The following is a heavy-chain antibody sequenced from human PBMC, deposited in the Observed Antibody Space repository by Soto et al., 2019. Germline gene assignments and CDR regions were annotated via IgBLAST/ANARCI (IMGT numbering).Heavy chain of an antibody. D-gene: IGHD6-19*01. V-gene: IGHV2-5*02. J-gene: IGHJ4*02. Sequence: ITLKESGPPLVKPTQTLTLTCTFTGFSLSSSHVAVGWIRQPPGKAPECLAFIYWDGNEHYSPSLRSRLTLTKDTSKNQLFLTMADMDPEDTATYFCAHGSGWLFDYWGQGTRVTVSS. CDR2: IYWDGNE. CDR1: GFSLSSSHVA. CDR3: AHGSGWLFDY.